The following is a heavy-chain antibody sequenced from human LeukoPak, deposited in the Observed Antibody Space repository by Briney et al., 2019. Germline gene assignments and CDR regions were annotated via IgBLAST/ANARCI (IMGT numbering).Heavy chain of an antibody. D-gene: IGHD3-22*01. CDR1: GFTFSTSW. V-gene: IGHV3-7*01. CDR3: ARDPYDTSPSYYAAFDI. Sequence: PGGSLRLSCAASGFTFSTSWMTWVRQPPGKGLEWVANIKEDGSEEYYVDSVKGRFTISRDNAKNSLYLQMNSLGAEDTAVYYCARDPYDTSPSYYAAFDIWGRGTMVTVS. CDR2: IKEDGSEE. J-gene: IGHJ3*02.